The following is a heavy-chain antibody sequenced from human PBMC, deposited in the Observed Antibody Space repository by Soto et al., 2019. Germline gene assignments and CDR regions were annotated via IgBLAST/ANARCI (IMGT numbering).Heavy chain of an antibody. J-gene: IGHJ6*02. CDR1: GFTFSSYG. CDR2: MSYDGSKK. Sequence: GGSLRLSCAGSGFTFSSYGLHWVRQAPGKGLEWVAVMSYDGSKKYYADSVKGRFTISRDNSKKTLYLQMNSLRAEDTAVYYCAKDRGPILGVDHFYHGMDVWGQGTTVTVSS. CDR3: AKDRGPILGVDHFYHGMDV. D-gene: IGHD3-3*01. V-gene: IGHV3-30*18.